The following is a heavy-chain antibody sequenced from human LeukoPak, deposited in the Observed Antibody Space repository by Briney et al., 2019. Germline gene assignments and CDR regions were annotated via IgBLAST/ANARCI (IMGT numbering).Heavy chain of an antibody. CDR1: GVTVSNAW. J-gene: IGHJ4*02. V-gene: IGHV3-15*01. D-gene: IGHD3-22*01. Sequence: GGSLRLSCAASGVTVSNAWMSWVRQGPGKGLERVGRIKSKTDGGTTDYAAPVKGRFTISRDDSENALHLQMNSLKTEDTAVYYCTTLESYDSSGYYLGYWGQGTLVAVSS. CDR2: IKSKTDGGTT. CDR3: TTLESYDSSGYYLGY.